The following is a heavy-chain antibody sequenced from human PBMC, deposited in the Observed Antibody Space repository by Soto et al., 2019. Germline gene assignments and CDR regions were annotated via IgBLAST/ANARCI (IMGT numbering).Heavy chain of an antibody. CDR1: GYTFTSYG. CDR3: ARSPRPRWYFDY. CDR2: ISAYNGNT. J-gene: IGHJ4*02. V-gene: IGHV1-18*01. Sequence: APVEASCKAPGYTFTSYGISSVQHATEQWLEWMGWISAYNGNTNYAQQLQRRVTMTPDTSTSTAYMALRTLRSDVTAVYYGARSPRPRWYFDYWGQGTLVT. D-gene: IGHD2-15*01.